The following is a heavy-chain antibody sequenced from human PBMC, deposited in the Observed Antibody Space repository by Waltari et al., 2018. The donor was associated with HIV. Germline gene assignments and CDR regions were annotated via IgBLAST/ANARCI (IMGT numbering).Heavy chain of an antibody. CDR2: MTWNSGRT. CDR1: GFTFDDYA. V-gene: IGHV3-9*01. J-gene: IGHJ6*02. CDR3: AKSDIDYGMDV. D-gene: IGHD2-15*01. Sequence: EVQLVESGGGLVQPGRSLRLSCAASGFTFDDYAMHWVRQVPGKGLGWVSGMTWNSGRTGYADSVKGRFIISRDNAKNSLYLQMNSLRVEDTALYYCAKSDIDYGMDVWGQGTTVTVSS.